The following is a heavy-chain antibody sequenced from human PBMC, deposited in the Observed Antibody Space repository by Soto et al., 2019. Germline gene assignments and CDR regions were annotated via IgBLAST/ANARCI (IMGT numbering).Heavy chain of an antibody. CDR1: GFIFSTYG. CDR2: IWYDGSNK. V-gene: IGHV3-33*01. J-gene: IGHJ4*02. Sequence: GGSLRLSCAASGFIFSTYGMHWIRQAPGEGLEWVAIIWYDGSNKYYADSVKGRFTISRDNAKNTLYLQMDSLRAEDTAVYYCARDYNGRVFDYWGQGTLVTVSS. D-gene: IGHD1-1*01. CDR3: ARDYNGRVFDY.